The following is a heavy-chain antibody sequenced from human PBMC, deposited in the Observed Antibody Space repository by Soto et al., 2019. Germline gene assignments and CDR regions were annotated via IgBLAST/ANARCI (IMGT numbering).Heavy chain of an antibody. Sequence: SETLSLTCTVSGGSISSGGYYWSWIRQHPGKGLEWIGYIYYSGSTYYNPSLKSRVTISVDTSKNQFSLKLSSVAAADTAVYYCARGSSSMFGWFDPWGQGTLVTVSS. J-gene: IGHJ5*02. CDR3: ARGSSSMFGWFDP. V-gene: IGHV4-31*03. D-gene: IGHD6-6*01. CDR1: GGSISSGGYY. CDR2: IYYSGST.